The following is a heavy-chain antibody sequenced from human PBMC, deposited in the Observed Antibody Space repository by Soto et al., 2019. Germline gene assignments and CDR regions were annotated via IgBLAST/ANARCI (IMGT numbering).Heavy chain of an antibody. CDR2: ISGSGGST. D-gene: IGHD3-3*01. V-gene: IGHV3-23*01. CDR1: GFNFSSYT. Sequence: PGGSLRLSCAASGFNFSSYTMSWVRQAPGKGLEWVSAISGSGGSTYYADSVKGRFTISRDNSKNTLYLQMNSLRAEDTAVYYCAKLRDFWSGYTTYYMDVWGKGTTVTVSS. CDR3: AKLRDFWSGYTTYYMDV. J-gene: IGHJ6*03.